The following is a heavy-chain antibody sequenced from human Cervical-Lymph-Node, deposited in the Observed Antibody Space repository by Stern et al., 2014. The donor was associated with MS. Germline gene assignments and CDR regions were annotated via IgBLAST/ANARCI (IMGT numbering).Heavy chain of an antibody. CDR3: ARDGYCSGGSCYSYFDY. D-gene: IGHD2-15*01. CDR1: GFTFSSYG. Sequence: QVQLVESGGGVVQPGRSLRLSCAASGFTFSSYGMYWVRQAPGQGLEWVAVIWYDGSNKYYADSVKGRFTIARDNSKNTLYLQMKSLRAEDTAVYYCARDGYCSGGSCYSYFDYWGQGTLVTVSS. J-gene: IGHJ4*02. V-gene: IGHV3-33*01. CDR2: IWYDGSNK.